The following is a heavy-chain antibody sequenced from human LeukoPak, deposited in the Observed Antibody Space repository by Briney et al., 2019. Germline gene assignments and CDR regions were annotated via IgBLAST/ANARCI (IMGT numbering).Heavy chain of an antibody. D-gene: IGHD1-26*01. CDR1: GDSVSSNSAA. CDR2: TYYRSKWYY. CDR3: ARDPSGSSTIFDY. J-gene: IGHJ4*02. V-gene: IGHV6-1*01. Sequence: SQTLSLTCAISGDSVSSNSAAWNWIRQSPWRGLEWLGRTYYRSKWYYDYAVSVKSRIIIDPDTSKNQFSLQLNSMTPGDTAVYYCARDPSGSSTIFDYWGQGTLVTVSS.